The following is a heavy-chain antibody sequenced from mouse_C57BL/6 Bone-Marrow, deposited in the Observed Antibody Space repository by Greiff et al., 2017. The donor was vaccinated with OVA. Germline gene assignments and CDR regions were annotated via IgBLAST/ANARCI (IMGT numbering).Heavy chain of an antibody. J-gene: IGHJ3*01. CDR3: ASRGYYYGSSFVAY. Sequence: QVQLQQSGAELVKPWASVKMSCKASGYTFTSYWITWVKQRPGQGLEWIGDIYPGSGSTSYNEKFKSKATLTVDTSSSTAYMQLSSLTSEDSAVYYCASRGYYYGSSFVAYWGQGTLVTVSA. CDR2: IYPGSGST. CDR1: GYTFTSYW. D-gene: IGHD1-1*01. V-gene: IGHV1-55*01.